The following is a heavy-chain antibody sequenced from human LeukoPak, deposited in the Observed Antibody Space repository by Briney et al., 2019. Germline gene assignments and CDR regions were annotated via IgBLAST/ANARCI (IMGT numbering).Heavy chain of an antibody. D-gene: IGHD5-12*01. CDR1: GFTFYSYD. CDR3: ARDRWDIVANFDY. J-gene: IGHJ4*02. V-gene: IGHV3-30*04. CDR2: ISYDGSNK. Sequence: GGSLRLSCAASGFTFYSYDRHWVTQAPDKGLDWVAVISYDGSNKYYADSVKGRFTISRDNSKNTLYMQMNSLRAEDTAVYYCARDRWDIVANFDYWGQGTLVTVSS.